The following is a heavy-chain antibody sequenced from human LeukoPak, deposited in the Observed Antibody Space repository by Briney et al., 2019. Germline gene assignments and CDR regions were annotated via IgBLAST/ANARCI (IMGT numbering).Heavy chain of an antibody. CDR1: GGSISSGGYY. D-gene: IGHD3-3*01. CDR3: ARDQMYYDFWSGYYKGGFDY. CDR2: IYHSGST. J-gene: IGHJ4*02. Sequence: KPSETLSLTCTVSGGSISSGGYYWSWIRQPPGKGLEWIGYIYHSGSTYYNPSLKSRVTISVDTSKNQFSLKLSSVTAADTAVYYCARDQMYYDFWSGYYKGGFDYWGQGTLVTVSS. V-gene: IGHV4-30-2*01.